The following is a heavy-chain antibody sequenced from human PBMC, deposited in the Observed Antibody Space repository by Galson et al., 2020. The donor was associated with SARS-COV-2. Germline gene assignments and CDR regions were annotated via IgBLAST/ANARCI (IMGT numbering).Heavy chain of an antibody. CDR1: GGSISSGSYY. CDR2: IYTGVNT. J-gene: IGHJ3*02. D-gene: IGHD3-9*01. Sequence: SETLSLTCTVSGGSISSGSYYWSWIRQPAGKGLEWIGRIYTGVNTNYNPSLKSRVTISVDTSKNQFSLKLSSVTAADTAVDYCARAGEYYEILTGPEAFDIWGQGTMVTVSS. V-gene: IGHV4-61*02. CDR3: ARAGEYYEILTGPEAFDI.